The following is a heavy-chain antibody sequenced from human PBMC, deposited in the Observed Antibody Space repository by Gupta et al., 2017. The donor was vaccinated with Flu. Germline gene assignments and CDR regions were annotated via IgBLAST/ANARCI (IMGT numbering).Heavy chain of an antibody. CDR3: ARLLGYCSSTSCGNYYYGMDV. J-gene: IGHJ6*02. CDR2: IYPGDSDT. V-gene: IGHV5-51*03. CDR1: GYSFTSYW. Sequence: EVQLVQSGAEVKKPGESLKISCKGSGYSFTSYWIGWVRQMPGNGLEWMGIIYPGDSDTRYSPSFQGQVTISADKSISTAYLQWSSLKASDTAMYYCARLLGYCSSTSCGNYYYGMDVWGQGTTVTVSS. D-gene: IGHD2-2*01.